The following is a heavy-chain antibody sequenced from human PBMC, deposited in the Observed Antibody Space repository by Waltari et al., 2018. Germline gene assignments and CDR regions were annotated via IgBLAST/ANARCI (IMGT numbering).Heavy chain of an antibody. D-gene: IGHD5-12*01. CDR2: SYHSGST. J-gene: IGHJ4*02. CDR1: GYSISSGYY. CDR3: ASLIVATIVYYFDY. Sequence: QVQLQESGTGLVKPSETLSLTFAVSGYSISSGYYWGWIRPPPGKGLERIGSSYHSGSTYYNLSLKSRVTISVDTSKNQFSLKLSSVTAADTAVYYCASLIVATIVYYFDYWGQGTLVTVSS. V-gene: IGHV4-38-2*01.